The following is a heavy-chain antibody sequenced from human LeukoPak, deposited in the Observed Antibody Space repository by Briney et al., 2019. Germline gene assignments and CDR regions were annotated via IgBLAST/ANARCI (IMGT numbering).Heavy chain of an antibody. J-gene: IGHJ6*03. CDR3: ARQMTYLYYYYYYMDV. Sequence: PSETLSLTCTVSGGSISSSSYYWGWIRQPPGKGLEWIGSIYYSGSTYYNPSLKSRVTITVDTSKNQFSLKLSSVTAADTAVYYSARQMTYLYYYYYYMDVWGKGTTVTVSS. CDR1: GGSISSSSYY. CDR2: IYYSGST. D-gene: IGHD2-21*02. V-gene: IGHV4-39*01.